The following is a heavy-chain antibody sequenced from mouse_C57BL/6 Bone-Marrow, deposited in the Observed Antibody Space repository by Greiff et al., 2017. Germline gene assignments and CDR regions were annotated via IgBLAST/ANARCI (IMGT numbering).Heavy chain of an antibody. CDR2: ILPGSGST. J-gene: IGHJ3*01. V-gene: IGHV1-9*01. CDR3: AMMGYSMGFAY. Sequence: VQLQQSGAELMKPGASVKLSCKATGYTFTGYWIEWVKQRPGHGLEWIGEILPGSGSTNYNEKFKGKATFTADPASNTAYMQLSSLTTEDSAIDYCAMMGYSMGFAYWGKGTLVTVSA. D-gene: IGHD2-10*02. CDR1: GYTFTGYW.